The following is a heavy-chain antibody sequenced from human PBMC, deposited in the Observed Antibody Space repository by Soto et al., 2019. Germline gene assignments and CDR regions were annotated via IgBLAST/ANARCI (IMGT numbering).Heavy chain of an antibody. D-gene: IGHD4-17*01. CDR2: ISYDGSNK. CDR1: GFTFSSYG. V-gene: IGHV3-30*18. CDR3: AKGGDYVFS. Sequence: GGSLRLSCAASGFTFSSYGMHWVRQAPGKGLEWVAVISYDGSNKYYADSVKGRFTISRDNSKNTLYLQMNSLRAEDTAVYYCAKGGDYVFSWGQGTLVTVSS. J-gene: IGHJ4*02.